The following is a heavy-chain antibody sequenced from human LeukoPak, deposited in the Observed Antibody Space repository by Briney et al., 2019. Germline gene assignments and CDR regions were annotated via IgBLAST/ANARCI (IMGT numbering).Heavy chain of an antibody. CDR3: ARAGYSYGPAAHDY. CDR1: GGSISSYY. CDR2: IYYSGST. Sequence: SETLSLTCTVSGGSISSYYWSWIRQPPGKGLEWIGYIYYSGSTNYNPSLKSRVTISVDTPKNQFSLKLSSVTAADTAVYYCARAGYSYGPAAHDYWGQGTLVTVSS. J-gene: IGHJ4*02. V-gene: IGHV4-59*01. D-gene: IGHD5-18*01.